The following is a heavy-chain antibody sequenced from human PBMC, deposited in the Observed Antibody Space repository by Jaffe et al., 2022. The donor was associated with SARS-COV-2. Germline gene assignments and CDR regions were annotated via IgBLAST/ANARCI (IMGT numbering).Heavy chain of an antibody. D-gene: IGHD6-19*01. V-gene: IGHV3-30-3*01. CDR2: ISNDGNNK. Sequence: QVQLVESGGGVVQPGRSLRLSCAASGFTFSNYDIHWVRQAPGKGLECVAVISNDGNNKYYADSVKGRFTISRDNSKNTLYLQMNSLRAEDTAVYYCARGSPSSRSDWYSPLHWGQGTLVTVSS. J-gene: IGHJ4*02. CDR1: GFTFSNYD. CDR3: ARGSPSSRSDWYSPLH.